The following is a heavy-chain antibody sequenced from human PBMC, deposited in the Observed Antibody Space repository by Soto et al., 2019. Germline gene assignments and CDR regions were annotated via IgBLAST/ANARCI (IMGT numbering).Heavy chain of an antibody. Sequence: QVQLQESGPGLVKPSQTLSLTCTVSGGSISSGDYYWSWIRQHPGKGLEWIGYIYYSGSTYYNPSLKSRVTISVDTSKNQFSLKLSSVTAADTAVYYCARKTIAAAGNVDYWGQGTLVTVSS. V-gene: IGHV4-31*03. J-gene: IGHJ4*02. CDR2: IYYSGST. CDR3: ARKTIAAAGNVDY. D-gene: IGHD6-13*01. CDR1: GGSISSGDYY.